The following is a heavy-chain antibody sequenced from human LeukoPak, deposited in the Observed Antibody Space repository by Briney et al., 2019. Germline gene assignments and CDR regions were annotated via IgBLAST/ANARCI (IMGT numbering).Heavy chain of an antibody. D-gene: IGHD3-22*01. CDR3: ARDPWADSSGFPLHH. CDR2: IKQDGSDK. V-gene: IGHV3-7*03. Sequence: PGGSLRLSCAASGFTFSRYWMSWVRQTPEKGLECVANIKQDGSDKSYVDSVRGRFTISRDNAKNSLYLQMNSLRVEDTALYYCARDPWADSSGFPLHHWGQGTLVTVSS. J-gene: IGHJ1*01. CDR1: GFTFSRYW.